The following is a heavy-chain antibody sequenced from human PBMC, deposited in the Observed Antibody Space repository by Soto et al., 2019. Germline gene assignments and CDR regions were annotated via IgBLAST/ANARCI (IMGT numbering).Heavy chain of an antibody. V-gene: IGHV3-7*03. J-gene: IGHJ4*02. CDR3: VRVGRLGGY. CDR2: IKEDGSGK. Sequence: PXGSLRLSCTASGFTFSSYWMSWVRQAPGKGLGWVANIKEDGSGKYYVDSVKGRFSISRDNARNSLYLQMNSLRVEDTAVYYCVRVGRLGGYWGQGALVTVSS. D-gene: IGHD3-16*01. CDR1: GFTFSSYW.